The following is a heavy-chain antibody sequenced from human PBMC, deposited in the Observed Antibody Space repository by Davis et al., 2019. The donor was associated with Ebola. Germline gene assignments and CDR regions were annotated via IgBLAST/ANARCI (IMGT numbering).Heavy chain of an antibody. D-gene: IGHD3-22*01. Sequence: GESLKISCAASGFTFSSYWMHWVRQAPGKGLEWVAVISYDGSNKYYADSVKGRFTISRDNSKNTLYLQMNSLRAEDTAVYYCARFYYDSDYWGQGTLVTVSS. CDR3: ARFYYDSDY. CDR2: ISYDGSNK. CDR1: GFTFSSYW. J-gene: IGHJ4*02. V-gene: IGHV3-30-3*01.